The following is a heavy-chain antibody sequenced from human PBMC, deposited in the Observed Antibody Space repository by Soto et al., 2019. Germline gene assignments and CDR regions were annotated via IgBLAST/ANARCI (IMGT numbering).Heavy chain of an antibody. V-gene: IGHV3-66*01. CDR2: IYSGGST. CDR1: GFTVSSNY. D-gene: IGHD3-9*01. Sequence: GGSLRLSCAASGFTVSSNYMSWVRQAPGKGLEWVSVIYSGGSTYYADSVKGRFTISRDNSKNTLYLQMNSLRAEDTAVYYCARVGYDILTGYYENYYYYYMDVWGKGTTVTVSS. CDR3: ARVGYDILTGYYENYYYYYMDV. J-gene: IGHJ6*03.